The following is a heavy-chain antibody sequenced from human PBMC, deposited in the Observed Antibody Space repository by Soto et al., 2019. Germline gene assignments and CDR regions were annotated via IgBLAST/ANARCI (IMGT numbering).Heavy chain of an antibody. CDR1: GGTFSTYG. Sequence: SVKVSCKASGGTFSTYGITWVRQASGQGLEWMGGIIPISGRINFAQKFQGRLTITPDESTSTVYMDLSSLTSEDTAVYYCASRERVDAFDVWGQGTMVTVSS. CDR2: IIPISGRI. D-gene: IGHD1-26*01. CDR3: ASRERVDAFDV. V-gene: IGHV1-69*13. J-gene: IGHJ3*01.